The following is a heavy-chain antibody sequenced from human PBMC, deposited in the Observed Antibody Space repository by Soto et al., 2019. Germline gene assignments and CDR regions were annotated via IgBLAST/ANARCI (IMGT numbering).Heavy chain of an antibody. CDR1: GYTFTIYG. D-gene: IGHD2-2*01. V-gene: IGHV1-18*01. Sequence: QVQLVQSGAEVKKPGASVKVSCKASGYTFTIYGISWVRQAPGQGLEWMGWISAYNGNTNYAQKLQGRVTMTTDTSTSTAYMELRSLRSDDTAVYYCSSTSQDYYYYGMDVWGQGTTVTVSS. CDR3: SSTSQDYYYYGMDV. J-gene: IGHJ6*02. CDR2: ISAYNGNT.